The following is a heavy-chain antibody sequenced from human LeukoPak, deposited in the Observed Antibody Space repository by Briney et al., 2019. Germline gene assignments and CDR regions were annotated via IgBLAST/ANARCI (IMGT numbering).Heavy chain of an antibody. CDR3: ARDRGMATENSGFDY. CDR1: GGTFGSYA. J-gene: IGHJ4*02. V-gene: IGHV1-69*05. Sequence: AASVKVSCKASGGTFGSYAISWVRQAPGQGLEWMGGIIPIFGTASYAQKFQGRVTITTDESTSTAYMELSSLRSEDTAVYYCARDRGMATENSGFDYWGQGTLVTVSS. D-gene: IGHD5-24*01. CDR2: IIPIFGTA.